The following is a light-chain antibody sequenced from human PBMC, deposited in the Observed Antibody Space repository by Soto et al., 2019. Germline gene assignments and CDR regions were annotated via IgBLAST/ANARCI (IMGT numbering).Light chain of an antibody. V-gene: IGKV1-5*01. CDR1: QTISHW. Sequence: DIHLTQSPSTLSASVGDRVTITCRASQTISHWLAWFQQKPGKAPKLLIFDASNLENGVPSRFSGSGSGTEFTLTITGLQPDAFATYYCQQYNTYWTFGQGTKVEI. CDR3: QQYNTYWT. CDR2: DAS. J-gene: IGKJ1*01.